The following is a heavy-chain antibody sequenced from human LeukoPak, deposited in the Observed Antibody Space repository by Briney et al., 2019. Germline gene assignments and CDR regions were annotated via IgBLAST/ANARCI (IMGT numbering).Heavy chain of an antibody. CDR2: IKQDGSEK. J-gene: IGHJ5*02. D-gene: IGHD3-3*01. Sequence: GGSLRLSCAASGFTFSSYWMSWVRQAPGKGLEWVANIKQDGSEKYYVDSVKGRFTISRDNDKNSLYLQMNSLRAEDTAVYYCARVFSDFWSGYSYGWWFDPWGQGTLVTVSS. CDR1: GFTFSSYW. V-gene: IGHV3-7*01. CDR3: ARVFSDFWSGYSYGWWFDP.